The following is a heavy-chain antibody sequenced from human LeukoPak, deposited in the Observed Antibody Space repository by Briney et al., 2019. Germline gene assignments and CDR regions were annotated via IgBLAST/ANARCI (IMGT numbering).Heavy chain of an antibody. V-gene: IGHV5-51*01. CDR2: IYPGDSDT. J-gene: IGHJ4*02. Sequence: GESLKISCKGSGYRFTSDWIGWVRQMPGKGLEWMGIIYPGDSDTRYSPSFQGQVTISADKSANTAYLQWSSLKASDTAMYYCARLSGRVVCSAGSCYIDSWGQGTLVTVSS. CDR3: ARLSGRVVCSAGSCYIDS. CDR1: GYRFTSDW. D-gene: IGHD2-15*01.